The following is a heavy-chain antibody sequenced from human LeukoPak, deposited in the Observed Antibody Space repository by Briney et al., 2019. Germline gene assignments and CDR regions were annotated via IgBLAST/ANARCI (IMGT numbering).Heavy chain of an antibody. D-gene: IGHD5-12*01. Sequence: ASVKVSCKASGYTFTSYGISWVRQAPGQGLEWMGWISAYNGNTNYAQKLQGRVTMTTDTSTSTAYMELRSLRSDDTAVYYCARDPRYSDFHLGSGAFDLWGQGTMVTVS. CDR2: ISAYNGNT. V-gene: IGHV1-18*01. J-gene: IGHJ3*01. CDR1: GYTFTSYG. CDR3: ARDPRYSDFHLGSGAFDL.